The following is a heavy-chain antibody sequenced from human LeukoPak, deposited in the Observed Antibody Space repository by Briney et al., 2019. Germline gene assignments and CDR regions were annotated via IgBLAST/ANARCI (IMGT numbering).Heavy chain of an antibody. CDR2: IYPGDSDT. J-gene: IGHJ4*02. D-gene: IGHD2-21*02. CDR3: ARRVGGGDYITEFDY. CDR1: GYSFTIYW. Sequence: GESLKISCKGSGYSFTIYWIGWVRQMHGKGLEWMGIIYPGDSDTRYSPSFQGQVTISADKSISTAYLQWSSLKASDTAMYYCARRVGGGDYITEFDYWGQGTLVTVSS. V-gene: IGHV5-51*03.